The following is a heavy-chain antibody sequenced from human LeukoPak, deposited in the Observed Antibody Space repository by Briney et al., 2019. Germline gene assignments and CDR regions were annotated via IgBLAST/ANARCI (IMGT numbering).Heavy chain of an antibody. J-gene: IGHJ4*02. V-gene: IGHV3-20*01. Sequence: GGSLRLSCAASGFTSDDHGMSWVRQAPGKGLEWVSGIHRNGGSTGYADSVKGRFTISRDNAKNSLYLQMNSLRAEDTALYHCARGNSNFDYWGQGTLVTVSS. CDR3: ARGNSNFDY. CDR1: GFTSDDHG. CDR2: IHRNGGST. D-gene: IGHD1-7*01.